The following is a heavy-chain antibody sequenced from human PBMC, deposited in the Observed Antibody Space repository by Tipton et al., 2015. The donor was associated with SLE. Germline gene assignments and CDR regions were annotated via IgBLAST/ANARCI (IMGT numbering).Heavy chain of an antibody. D-gene: IGHD3-22*01. J-gene: IGHJ4*02. CDR3: AREGDTNGYNFDT. Sequence: TLSLTCTVSGGTISSSFYHWGWIRQSPRRGLEWIGSVYYSGSTSYHPSLRGRITISVDMSKKQFSLQLRSLTAADTAVYYCAREGDTNGYNFDTWGQGTLVTVSS. CDR2: VYYSGST. CDR1: GGTISSSFYH. V-gene: IGHV4-39*07.